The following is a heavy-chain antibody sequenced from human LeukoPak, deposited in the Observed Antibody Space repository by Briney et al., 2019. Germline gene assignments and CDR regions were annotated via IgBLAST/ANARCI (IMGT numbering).Heavy chain of an antibody. CDR3: ARTLLYYYDSSGYPSPFDY. CDR1: GYSISNDYH. CDR2: IYHSGST. J-gene: IGHJ4*02. Sequence: SETLSLTCTVSGYSISNDYHWGWIRQPPGKGLEWIGNIYHSGSTYYNPSLKSRVTISVDTSKNQFSLQLNSVTPEDTAVYYCARTLLYYYDSSGYPSPFDYWGQGTLVTVSS. V-gene: IGHV4-38-2*02. D-gene: IGHD3-22*01.